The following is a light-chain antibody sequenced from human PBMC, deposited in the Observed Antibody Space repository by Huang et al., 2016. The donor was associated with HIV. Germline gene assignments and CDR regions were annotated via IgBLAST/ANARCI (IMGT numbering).Light chain of an antibody. CDR2: GAS. CDR3: QQYNNWPPWT. J-gene: IGKJ1*01. CDR1: QGVANN. V-gene: IGKV3D-15*01. Sequence: EIVMTQSPGTLSVSPGERATPSCRASQGVANNVAWYQQKPGQTPRLRIHGASTRATGIPARFSGSASGTEFTLTISSLQTEDFAIYYCQQYNNWPPWTFGQGT.